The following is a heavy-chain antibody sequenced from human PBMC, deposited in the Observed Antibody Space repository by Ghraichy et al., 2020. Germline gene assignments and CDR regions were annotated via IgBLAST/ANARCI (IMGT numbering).Heavy chain of an antibody. CDR1: GASISTYY. V-gene: IGHV4-59*01. J-gene: IGHJ5*02. Sequence: SQTLSLTCSVSGASISTYYWSWIRQPPGKGLEWIGYIYSTGSTNYNPSLKSRVTISVDTSKNQSSLKLSSVTAAATAVYYCARDRYCRGGSCYGWSDPWGQGTLVAVSS. CDR3: ARDRYCRGGSCYGWSDP. CDR2: IYSTGST. D-gene: IGHD2-15*01.